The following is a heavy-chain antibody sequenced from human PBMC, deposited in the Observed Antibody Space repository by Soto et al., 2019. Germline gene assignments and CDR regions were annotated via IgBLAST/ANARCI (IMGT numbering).Heavy chain of an antibody. CDR3: AFNSGSGSYYFDY. Sequence: GGSLRLSCAVSGFTFSSYAMSWVRQAPGKGLECVSAISGGGETTYYADSVKGRFTISRDNSKNTLYLQMNSLRAEDTAVYYCAFNSGSGSYYFDYWGQGTLVTVSS. J-gene: IGHJ4*02. CDR1: GFTFSSYA. CDR2: ISGGGETT. V-gene: IGHV3-23*01. D-gene: IGHD3-10*01.